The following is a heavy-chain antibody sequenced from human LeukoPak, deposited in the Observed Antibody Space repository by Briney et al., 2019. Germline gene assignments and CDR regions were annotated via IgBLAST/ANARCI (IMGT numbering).Heavy chain of an antibody. D-gene: IGHD6-13*01. V-gene: IGHV3-23*01. CDR1: GFTFDDYV. CDR3: AKVDGVRAAPGRGRVDS. J-gene: IGHJ4*02. CDR2: ISGSGGST. Sequence: GGSLRLSCAASGFTFDDYVMTWVRQAPGKGLEWVSGISGSGGSTYDADSVKGRFTVSRDNSKSTLYLQLNSLRVEDTAVYYCAKVDGVRAAPGRGRVDSWGQGTLVTVSS.